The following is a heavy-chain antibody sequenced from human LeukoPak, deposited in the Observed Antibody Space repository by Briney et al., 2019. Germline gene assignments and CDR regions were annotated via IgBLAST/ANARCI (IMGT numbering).Heavy chain of an antibody. J-gene: IGHJ3*02. V-gene: IGHV3-30-3*01. Sequence: GGSLRLSCAASGFTFSSYAMHWVRQAPGKGLEWVAVISYDGSNKYYADSVKGRFTISRDNSKNTLYLQMNSLRAEDTAVYYCARLESVVLGDAFDIWGQGTMVTVSS. CDR2: ISYDGSNK. CDR1: GFTFSSYA. D-gene: IGHD2-21*01. CDR3: ARLESVVLGDAFDI.